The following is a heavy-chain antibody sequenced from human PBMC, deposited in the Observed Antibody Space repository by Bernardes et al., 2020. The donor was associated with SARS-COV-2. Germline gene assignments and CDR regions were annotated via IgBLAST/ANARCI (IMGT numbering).Heavy chain of an antibody. CDR3: ARGRILVAYDILTGYYIAFDI. CDR2: MNPNSGNT. CDR1: GYTFTSYD. J-gene: IGHJ3*02. Sequence: ASVKVSCKASGYTFTSYDINWVRQATGQGLEWMGWMNPNSGNTGYAQKFQGRVTMTRNTSISTAYMELSSLRSEDTAVYYCARGRILVAYDILTGYYIAFDIWGQGTMVTVSS. D-gene: IGHD3-9*01. V-gene: IGHV1-8*01.